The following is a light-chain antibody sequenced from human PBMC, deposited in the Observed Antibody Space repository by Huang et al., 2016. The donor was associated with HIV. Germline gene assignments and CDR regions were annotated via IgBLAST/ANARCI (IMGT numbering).Light chain of an antibody. CDR3: QQYDYWPPVT. Sequence: IVMTQSPVTLSVSPGERAALSCRAGQSIKSNLAWYQQKPGQAPRLLIYCASTRATGVAARFSGSGSGTEFTLTIIILQSDDFAVYYCQQYDYWPPVTFGQGTKV. CDR2: CAS. J-gene: IGKJ1*01. CDR1: QSIKSN. V-gene: IGKV3-15*01.